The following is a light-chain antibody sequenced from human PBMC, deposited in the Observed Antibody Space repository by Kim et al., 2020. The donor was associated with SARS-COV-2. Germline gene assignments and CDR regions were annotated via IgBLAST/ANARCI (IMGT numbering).Light chain of an antibody. CDR1: QYVARY. J-gene: IGKJ2*01. Sequence: GDRVTITCRASQYVARYLNWYHQKPGKAPSLLIYGSSRLKTGVPSRFSGSGSETDFTLTIGSLQPEDVGSYFCQQSYETPNTFGQGTKLEIK. CDR2: GSS. CDR3: QQSYETPNT. V-gene: IGKV1-39*01.